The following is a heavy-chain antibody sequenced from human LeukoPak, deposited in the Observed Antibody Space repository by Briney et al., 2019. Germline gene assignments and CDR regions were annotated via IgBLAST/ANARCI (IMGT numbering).Heavy chain of an antibody. CDR1: GFTFSNYA. J-gene: IGHJ4*02. D-gene: IGHD4-17*01. V-gene: IGHV3-30-3*01. Sequence: PGGSLRLSCAASGFTFSNYAMHWVRQAPGKGLECVAVISYDGSNKYYADSVKGRFTISRDNSKNTLYLQMNSLRAEDTAVYYCARETTADRYFDHWGQGTLVTVSS. CDR3: ARETTADRYFDH. CDR2: ISYDGSNK.